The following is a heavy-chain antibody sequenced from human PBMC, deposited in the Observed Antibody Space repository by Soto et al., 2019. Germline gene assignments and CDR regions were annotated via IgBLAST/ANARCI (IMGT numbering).Heavy chain of an antibody. J-gene: IGHJ6*02. V-gene: IGHV1-18*04. CDR3: ARNMMGIYGDYPSDYYGMDV. CDR1: GYTFTSYG. Sequence: ASVKVSCKASGYTFTSYGISWVRQAPGQGLEWMGWISAYNGNTNYAQKLQGRVTMTTDTSTSTAYMELRSLRCDDTAVYYCARNMMGIYGDYPSDYYGMDVWGQGTTVTVSS. D-gene: IGHD4-17*01. CDR2: ISAYNGNT.